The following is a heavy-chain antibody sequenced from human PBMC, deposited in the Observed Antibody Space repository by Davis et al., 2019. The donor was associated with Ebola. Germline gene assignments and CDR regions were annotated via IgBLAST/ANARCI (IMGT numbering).Heavy chain of an antibody. J-gene: IGHJ4*02. D-gene: IGHD3-22*01. CDR3: AREDSSGHGVDY. CDR1: GYTFTSYY. CDR2: IIPILGIA. V-gene: IGHV1-69*04. Sequence: SVKVSCKASGYTFTSYYMHWVRQAPGQGLEWMGRIIPILGIANYAQKFQGRVTITADKSTSTAYMELSSLRSEDTAVYYCAREDSSGHGVDYWGQGTLVTVSS.